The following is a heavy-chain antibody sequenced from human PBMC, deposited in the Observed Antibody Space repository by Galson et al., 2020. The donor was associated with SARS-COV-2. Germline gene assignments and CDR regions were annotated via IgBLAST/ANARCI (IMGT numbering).Heavy chain of an antibody. CDR1: GFTLSSPG. CDR2: LWSDGTNK. CDR3: AKGGAVAGIRGIDY. V-gene: IGHV3-33*06. Sequence: GESLKISCAASGFTLSSPGMLWVRQAPGKGLEWVAVLWSDGTNKYYADSVKGRFTISRDTSKNTLYLQMNSLTAEDTALYYCAKGGAVAGIRGIDYWGQGTLVTVSS. J-gene: IGHJ4*02. D-gene: IGHD6-19*01.